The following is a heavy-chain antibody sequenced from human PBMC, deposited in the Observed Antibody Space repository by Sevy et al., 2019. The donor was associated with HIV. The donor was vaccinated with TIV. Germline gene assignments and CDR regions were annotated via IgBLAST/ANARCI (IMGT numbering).Heavy chain of an antibody. D-gene: IGHD3-3*01. CDR1: GGSISSYY. V-gene: IGHV4-4*07. CDR3: AGWGFGVVETQMDV. Sequence: SETLSLTCTVAGGSISSYYGSWIRQPAGKGLEWIGRIYTSGSTNYNPSLKSRVTRPVNTSKNQCSLKLSSGTAADTAVYYCAGWGFGVVETQMDVWGKGTTVTVSS. CDR2: IYTSGST. J-gene: IGHJ6*04.